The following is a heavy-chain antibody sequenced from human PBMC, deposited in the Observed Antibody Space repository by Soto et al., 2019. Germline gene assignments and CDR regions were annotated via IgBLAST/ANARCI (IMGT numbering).Heavy chain of an antibody. CDR1: GDSVSSNSAA. D-gene: IGHD2-8*01. Sequence: SQTLSLTCAISGDSVSSNSAAWNWIRQSPSRGLEWLGRTYYRSKWYNDYAVSVKSRITINPDTSKNQFSLQLNSVTPEDTAVYYCARDASLFGTNGVCHEYNWFDPWGQGTLVTVSS. V-gene: IGHV6-1*01. CDR2: TYYRSKWYN. CDR3: ARDASLFGTNGVCHEYNWFDP. J-gene: IGHJ5*02.